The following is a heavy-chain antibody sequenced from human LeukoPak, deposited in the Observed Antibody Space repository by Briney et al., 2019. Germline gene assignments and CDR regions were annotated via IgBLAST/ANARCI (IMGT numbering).Heavy chain of an antibody. CDR3: ARDWWLRPSLYYYYYGMDV. V-gene: IGHV1-2*02. CDR2: INPNSGGT. J-gene: IGHJ6*02. D-gene: IGHD5-12*01. Sequence: GSSVKVSCKASGGTFSSYAISWVRQAPGQGLEWMGWINPNSGGTNYAQKFQGRVTMTRDTSISTAYMELSRLRSDDTAVYYCARDWWLRPSLYYYYYGMDVWGQGTTVTVSS. CDR1: GGTFSSYA.